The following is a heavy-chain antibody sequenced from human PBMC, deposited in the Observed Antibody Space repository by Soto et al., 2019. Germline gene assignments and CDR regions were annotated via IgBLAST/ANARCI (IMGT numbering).Heavy chain of an antibody. D-gene: IGHD6-19*01. Sequence: VHLVESGGGVVQPGRSLRLSCAASGFTFSSYAMHCVRQAPGKGLEWVALISYDGRIKYYADSVRGRFSISRDNSKNTLYLQMNSLRTEDTAVYYCARDHAPVAGTSLPGYWGQGTLVTVSS. CDR1: GFTFSSYA. CDR3: ARDHAPVAGTSLPGY. V-gene: IGHV3-30*04. CDR2: ISYDGRIK. J-gene: IGHJ4*02.